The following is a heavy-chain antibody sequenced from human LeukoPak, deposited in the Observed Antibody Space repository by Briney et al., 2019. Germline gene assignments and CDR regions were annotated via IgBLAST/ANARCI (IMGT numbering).Heavy chain of an antibody. J-gene: IGHJ5*02. D-gene: IGHD6-13*01. CDR2: ISSSSSCI. CDR1: GFTFSSYS. V-gene: IGHV3-21*01. CDR3: ARQQQQLTYNWFDP. Sequence: GGSLRLSCAASGFTFSSYSMNWVRRAPGKGLEWVSSISSSSSCIYYADSVKGRFTISRDNAKNSLYLQMNSLRAEDTAVYYCARQQQQLTYNWFDPWGQGTLVTVSS.